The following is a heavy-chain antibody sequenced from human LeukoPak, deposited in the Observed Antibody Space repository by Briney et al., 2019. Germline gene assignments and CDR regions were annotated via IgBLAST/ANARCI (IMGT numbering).Heavy chain of an antibody. CDR2: ISWNSGSI. D-gene: IGHD5-12*01. CDR3: AKDMGGYDSSFDY. CDR1: GFTFDDYA. J-gene: IGHJ4*02. Sequence: GGSLRLSCAASGFTFDDYAMHWVRQAPGKGLEWVSGISWNSGSIGYADSVKGRFTISRDNAKSSLYLQMNSLRAEDTALYYCAKDMGGYDSSFDYWGQGTLVTVSS. V-gene: IGHV3-9*01.